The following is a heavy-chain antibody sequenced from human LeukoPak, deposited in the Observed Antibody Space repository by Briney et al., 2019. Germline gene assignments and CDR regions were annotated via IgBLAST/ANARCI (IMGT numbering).Heavy chain of an antibody. CDR1: GFTVSSNY. J-gene: IGHJ4*02. D-gene: IGHD5-24*01. CDR3: ATAERWLQLWFNY. V-gene: IGHV3-30*03. CDR2: ISFDGTNK. Sequence: GGSLRLSCAASGFTVSSNYMSWVRQAPGKGLEWVALISFDGTNKYYADSVKGRFTISRDNSKDTLYLQMNSLRAEDTAVYYCATAERWLQLWFNYWGQGTLVTVSS.